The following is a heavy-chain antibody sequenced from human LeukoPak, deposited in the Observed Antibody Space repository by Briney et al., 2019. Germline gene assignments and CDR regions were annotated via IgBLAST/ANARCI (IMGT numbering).Heavy chain of an antibody. D-gene: IGHD6-19*01. Sequence: GSLRLSCVASAFTFSSYSMNWVRQAPGKGLEWVSSISSSGSYIYYANSVKGRFTISRDNAKNSLYLQMNSLRADDTAVYYCARLDASGLDYWGQGTLVTVSS. V-gene: IGHV3-21*01. CDR3: ARLDASGLDY. J-gene: IGHJ4*02. CDR1: AFTFSSYS. CDR2: ISSSGSYI.